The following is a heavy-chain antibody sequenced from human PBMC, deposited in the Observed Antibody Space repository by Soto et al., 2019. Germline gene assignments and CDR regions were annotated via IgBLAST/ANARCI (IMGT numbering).Heavy chain of an antibody. J-gene: IGHJ4*02. CDR3: AKDYGSGWSVDY. V-gene: IGHV3-23*01. D-gene: IGHD6-19*01. CDR2: INGSGDTT. CDR1: GFTFSSYV. Sequence: EVQLLESGGGLVQPGGSLRLSCAASGFTFSSYVMSWVRQTPGKRLEWVSGINGSGDTTYYADSVKGRFTITRDNSKNMLYLQMNSLRADDTAVYYCAKDYGSGWSVDYWGQGALVTVSS.